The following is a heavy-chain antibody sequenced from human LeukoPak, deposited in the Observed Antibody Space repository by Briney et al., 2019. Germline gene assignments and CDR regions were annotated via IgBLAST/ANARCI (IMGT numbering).Heavy chain of an antibody. V-gene: IGHV4-61*02. CDR1: GGSISSGSYY. CDR2: IYTSGST. D-gene: IGHD4-17*01. CDR3: ARVFTVTTPRYYYYMDV. Sequence: SQTLSLTCTVSGGSISSGSYYWSWIRQPAGKGLEWIGRIYTSGSTNYNPSLKSRVTISVDTPKNQFSLKLSSVTAADTAVYYCARVFTVTTPRYYYYMDVWGKGTTVTVSS. J-gene: IGHJ6*03.